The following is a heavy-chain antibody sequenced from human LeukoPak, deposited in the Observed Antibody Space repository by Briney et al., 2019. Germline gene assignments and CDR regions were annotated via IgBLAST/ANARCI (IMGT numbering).Heavy chain of an antibody. V-gene: IGHV3-66*01. CDR1: GFTVSNNY. J-gene: IGHJ3*02. CDR2: IYGGDT. D-gene: IGHD6-13*01. CDR3: ARPDEQQLVRDAFDI. Sequence: GGSLRLSCAGSGFTVSNNYMSWVRQAPGKGLEWVSLIYGGDTYYSDSVRGRFTISRDNAKNSLYLQMNSLRAEDTAVYYCARPDEQQLVRDAFDIWGQGTMVTVSS.